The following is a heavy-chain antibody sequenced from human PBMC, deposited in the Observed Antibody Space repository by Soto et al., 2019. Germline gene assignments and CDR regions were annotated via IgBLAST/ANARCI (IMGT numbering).Heavy chain of an antibody. D-gene: IGHD3-10*01. CDR2: ISAYNGNT. CDR1: GYTFTSYG. CDR3: ARDGGLWCGEPPGWFDP. J-gene: IGHJ5*02. V-gene: IGHV1-18*01. Sequence: QVQLVQSGAEVKKPGASVKVSCKASGYTFTSYGISWVRQAPGQGLEWMGWISAYNGNTNYAQKLQGRVTMTTDTSXSXDYMELRSLRSDDTAVYYCARDGGLWCGEPPGWFDPWGQGTLVTVSS.